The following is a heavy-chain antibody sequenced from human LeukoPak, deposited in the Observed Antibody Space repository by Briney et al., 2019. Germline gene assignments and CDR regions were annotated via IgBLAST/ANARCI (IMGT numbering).Heavy chain of an antibody. CDR3: AKLWNEVGVPIY. D-gene: IGHD1-26*01. Sequence: SETLSLTCTVSGGSISSYYWSWIRQPPGKGLEWIGEINHSGSSNYNPSLKSRVTISVDTSKNQFSLKLSSVTAADTAVYYCAKLWNEVGVPIYWGQGTLVTVSS. CDR1: GGSISSYY. V-gene: IGHV4-34*01. J-gene: IGHJ4*02. CDR2: INHSGSS.